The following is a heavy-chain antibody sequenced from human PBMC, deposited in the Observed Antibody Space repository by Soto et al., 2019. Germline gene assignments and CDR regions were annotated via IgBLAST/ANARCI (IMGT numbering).Heavy chain of an antibody. J-gene: IGHJ5*02. CDR1: GFTFSSYW. CDR3: ARDNDFWSGPPFDP. CDR2: IKQDGSEK. D-gene: IGHD3-3*01. Sequence: GGSLRLSCAASGFTFSSYWMSWVRPAPGKGLEWVANIKQDGSEKYYVDSVKGRFTISRDTAKNSLYLQMNSLRAEDTAVYYGARDNDFWSGPPFDPWGQGTLVTVYS. V-gene: IGHV3-7*01.